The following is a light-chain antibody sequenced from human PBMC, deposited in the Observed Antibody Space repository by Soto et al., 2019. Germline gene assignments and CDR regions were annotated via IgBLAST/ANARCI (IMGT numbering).Light chain of an antibody. J-gene: IGLJ2*01. V-gene: IGLV2-14*01. Sequence: QSALTQPASVSGSPGQSITISCTGTSSDVAAYNYVSWYQQHPGKAPKLMIYDVSDRPSGISDRFSGSKSANTASLTISGLQAEDEADYFCSSYTSTSTPVIFGGGTKVTVL. CDR2: DVS. CDR3: SSYTSTSTPVI. CDR1: SSDVAAYNY.